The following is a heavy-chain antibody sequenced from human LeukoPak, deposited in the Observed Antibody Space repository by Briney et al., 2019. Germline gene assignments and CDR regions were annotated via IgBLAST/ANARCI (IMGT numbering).Heavy chain of an antibody. CDR1: GGTFSSYA. D-gene: IGHD1-26*01. Sequence: SVKVSCKASGGTFSSYAISWMRQAPGQGLEWMGGIIPIFGTANYAQKFQGRVTITADESTSTAYMELSSLRSEDTAVYYCATGSVGADIAFDYWGQGTLVTVSS. CDR2: IIPIFGTA. V-gene: IGHV1-69*01. J-gene: IGHJ4*02. CDR3: ATGSVGADIAFDY.